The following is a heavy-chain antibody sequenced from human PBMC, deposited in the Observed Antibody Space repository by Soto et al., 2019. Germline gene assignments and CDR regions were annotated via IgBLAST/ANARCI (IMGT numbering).Heavy chain of an antibody. J-gene: IGHJ4*02. CDR2: LDYSGST. CDR1: GGSISSYY. CDR3: ARAGRRYSSAWYEDY. V-gene: IGHV4-59*01. Sequence: QVQLQESGPGLVKPSETLSLTCTVSGGSISSYYWSWIRQPPGKGLEWIGYLDYSGSTNYNPSLKSPPTTPVDPSKNQFSLKLSSVTAADTAVYYCARAGRRYSSAWYEDYWGQGTLVTVSS. D-gene: IGHD6-19*01.